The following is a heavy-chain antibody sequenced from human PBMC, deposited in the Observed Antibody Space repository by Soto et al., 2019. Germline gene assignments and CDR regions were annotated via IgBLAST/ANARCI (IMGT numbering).Heavy chain of an antibody. J-gene: IGHJ6*02. D-gene: IGHD2-15*01. CDR3: ARVTLRYCSGGSCLSMDV. CDR2: TYYRSKWYN. V-gene: IGHV6-1*01. Sequence: PSQTLSLTCAISGDSVSSNSAASNWIRQSQSRDLEWLGRTYYRSKWYNDYAVSVKSRITINPDTSKNQFSLQLNSVTPEDTAVYYCARVTLRYCSGGSCLSMDVWGQGTTVTVSS. CDR1: GDSVSSNSAA.